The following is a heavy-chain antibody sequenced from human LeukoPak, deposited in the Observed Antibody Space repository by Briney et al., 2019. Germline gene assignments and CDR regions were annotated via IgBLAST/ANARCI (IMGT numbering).Heavy chain of an antibody. V-gene: IGHV3-21*01. D-gene: IGHD6-19*01. J-gene: IGHJ3*02. CDR1: GFTFSSYS. Sequence: GGSLRLSCAASGFTFSSYSMNWVRQAPGKGLEWVSSISSSSSYIYYADSVKGRFTISRDNAKNSLYLQMNSLRAEDTAGYYCGRGGSSGPQGAFDIWGQGTMVTVSS. CDR2: ISSSSSYI. CDR3: GRGGSSGPQGAFDI.